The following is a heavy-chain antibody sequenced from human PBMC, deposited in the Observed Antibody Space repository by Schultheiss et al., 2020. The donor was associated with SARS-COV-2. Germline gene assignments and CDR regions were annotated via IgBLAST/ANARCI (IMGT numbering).Heavy chain of an antibody. J-gene: IGHJ6*02. V-gene: IGHV4-34*01. Sequence: SETLSLTCTVHRGSFSSYYWSWVRQSPGKGLEWIGEINHSGSTNYNPSLKSRDTISVDKSKNQFSLNLSSVTAADTAVYYCARDRGYDSSGYLSYYYGMDVWGQGTTVTVSS. CDR1: RGSFSSYY. CDR3: ARDRGYDSSGYLSYYYGMDV. D-gene: IGHD3-22*01. CDR2: INHSGST.